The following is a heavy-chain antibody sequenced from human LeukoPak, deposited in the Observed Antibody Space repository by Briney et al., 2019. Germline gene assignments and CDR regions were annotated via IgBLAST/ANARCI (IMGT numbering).Heavy chain of an antibody. Sequence: GGSLRLSCAASGFTFSSYWMHWVRQAPGKGLEWVSGISGSGGSTYYADSVKGRFTISRDNFKNTLYLQMNSLRAEDTAVYYCAKDRMGIQLWLLFDYWGQGTLVTVSS. CDR1: GFTFSSYW. CDR2: ISGSGGST. J-gene: IGHJ4*02. CDR3: AKDRMGIQLWLLFDY. V-gene: IGHV3-23*01. D-gene: IGHD5-18*01.